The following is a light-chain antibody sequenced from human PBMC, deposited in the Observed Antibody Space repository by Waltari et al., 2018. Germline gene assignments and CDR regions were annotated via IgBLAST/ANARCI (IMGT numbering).Light chain of an antibody. CDR1: HSIGQY. V-gene: IGKV3-20*01. Sequence: EVVLTQSPGTLPLSPGERATLSCRASHSIGQYLGWYQQRPGQAPRLLIYAASTRATGIPDRFSGSGYGTDFSLTISRLEPEDFAVYYCQNHERLPATFGQGTKVEIK. J-gene: IGKJ1*01. CDR3: QNHERLPAT. CDR2: AAS.